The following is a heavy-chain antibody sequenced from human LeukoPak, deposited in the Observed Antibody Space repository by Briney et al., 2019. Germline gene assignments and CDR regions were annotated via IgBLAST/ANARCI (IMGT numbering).Heavy chain of an antibody. J-gene: IGHJ4*02. CDR3: ARLEIWFGAPLRFDY. CDR2: INHSGST. Sequence: PSETLSLTCAVYGGSFSGYYWSWIRQPPGKGLEWIGEINHSGSTNYNPSLKSRVTISVDTSKNQFSLKLSSVTAADTAVYYCARLEIWFGAPLRFDYWGQGTLVTVSS. V-gene: IGHV4-34*01. D-gene: IGHD3-10*01. CDR1: GGSFSGYY.